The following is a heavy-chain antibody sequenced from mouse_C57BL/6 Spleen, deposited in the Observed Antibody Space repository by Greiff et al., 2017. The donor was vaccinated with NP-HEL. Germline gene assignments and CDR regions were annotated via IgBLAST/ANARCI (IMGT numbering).Heavy chain of an antibody. V-gene: IGHV1-5*01. CDR2: IYPGNSDT. Sequence: VQLKQSGTVLARPGASVKMSCKPSGYTFTSYWMHWVKQRPGKGLEWIGAIYPGNSDTSYNQKFKGKAKLTAVTTASTAYMELSSLTNEDSAVYYCTRKEGETGDYDSYWYFDVWGTGTTVTVSS. CDR1: GYTFTSYW. D-gene: IGHD2-4*01. J-gene: IGHJ1*03. CDR3: TRKEGETGDYDSYWYFDV.